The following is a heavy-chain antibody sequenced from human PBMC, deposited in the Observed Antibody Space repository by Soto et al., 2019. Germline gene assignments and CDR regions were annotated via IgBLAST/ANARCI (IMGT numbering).Heavy chain of an antibody. Sequence: GGSLRLSCAASGFTFSSYGMHWVRQAPGKGLEWVAVISYDGSNKYCADSVKGRFTISRDNSKNTLYLQMNSLRAEDTAVYYCAKDRRVVAVAAPFDYWGQGTLVTVSS. J-gene: IGHJ4*02. V-gene: IGHV3-30*18. CDR3: AKDRRVVAVAAPFDY. D-gene: IGHD6-19*01. CDR1: GFTFSSYG. CDR2: ISYDGSNK.